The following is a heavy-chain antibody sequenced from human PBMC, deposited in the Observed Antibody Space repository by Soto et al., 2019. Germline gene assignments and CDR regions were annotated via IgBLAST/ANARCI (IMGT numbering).Heavy chain of an antibody. Sequence: QVQLVESGGGVVQPGRSLRLSCAASGFTFSSYGMHWVRQAPGKGLEWVAVISYDGSNKYYADSVKGRFTISRDNSKNTLYLQMNSLRAEDTAVYGCAKEGYGDYGNWFDPWGQGTLVTVSS. D-gene: IGHD4-17*01. J-gene: IGHJ5*02. CDR1: GFTFSSYG. CDR3: AKEGYGDYGNWFDP. CDR2: ISYDGSNK. V-gene: IGHV3-30*18.